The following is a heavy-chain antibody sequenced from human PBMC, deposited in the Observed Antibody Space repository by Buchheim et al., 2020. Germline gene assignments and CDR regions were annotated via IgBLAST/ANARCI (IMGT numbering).Heavy chain of an antibody. Sequence: QVQLQESGPGLVKPSETLSLTCSVSGDTLRSYSWSWIRQPPGKGLQWIGYSYYSGSTNYNPTLKSRVTISVDTSKSQFSLRLSSVTAADTAVYYCARVGSGNHYYYYFDYWGQGTL. D-gene: IGHD1-26*01. CDR1: GDTLRSYS. CDR3: ARVGSGNHYYYYFDY. J-gene: IGHJ4*02. V-gene: IGHV4-59*01. CDR2: SYYSGST.